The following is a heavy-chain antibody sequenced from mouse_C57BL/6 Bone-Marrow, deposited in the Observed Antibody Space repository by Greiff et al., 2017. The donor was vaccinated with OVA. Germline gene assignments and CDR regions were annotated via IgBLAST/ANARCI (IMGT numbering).Heavy chain of an antibody. D-gene: IGHD6-5*01. Sequence: DVKLVESGGDLVKPGGSLKLSCAASGFTFSSYGMSWVRQTPDKRLEWVATISSGGSYTYYPDSAKGRFTISRDNAKNTLYLQMSSLKSEDTAMYYCARRPIYWYFDVWGTGTTVTVSS. CDR1: GFTFSSYG. V-gene: IGHV5-6*02. CDR3: ARRPIYWYFDV. CDR2: ISSGGSYT. J-gene: IGHJ1*03.